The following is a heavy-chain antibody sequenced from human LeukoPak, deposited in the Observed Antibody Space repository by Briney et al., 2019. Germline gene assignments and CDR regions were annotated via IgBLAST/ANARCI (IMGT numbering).Heavy chain of an antibody. CDR2: INHSGST. CDR1: GGSFSGYY. Sequence: KPSETLSLTCAVYGGSFSGYYWSWIRQPPGKGLEWIGEINHSGSTDYNPSLKSRVTISVDTSKNQFSLKLSSVTAADTAVYYCARGRIAARYYYYYYMDVWGKGTTVTVSS. J-gene: IGHJ6*03. D-gene: IGHD6-13*01. V-gene: IGHV4-34*01. CDR3: ARGRIAARYYYYYYMDV.